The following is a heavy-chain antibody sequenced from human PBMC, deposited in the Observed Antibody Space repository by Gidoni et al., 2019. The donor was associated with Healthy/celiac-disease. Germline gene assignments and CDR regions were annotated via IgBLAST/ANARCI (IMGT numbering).Heavy chain of an antibody. V-gene: IGHV3-23*01. CDR1: GFTFSSYS. D-gene: IGHD3-3*01. J-gene: IGHJ4*02. Sequence: EVQLLESGGGLVQPGGSLRLSCAASGFTFSSYSMSWVRQSPGKGLEWVSAISGSGGSTYYADSVKGRFTISRDNSKNTLYLQMNSLRAEDTAVYYCAKGERVTIFGVVTHYWGQGTLVTVSS. CDR2: ISGSGGST. CDR3: AKGERVTIFGVVTHY.